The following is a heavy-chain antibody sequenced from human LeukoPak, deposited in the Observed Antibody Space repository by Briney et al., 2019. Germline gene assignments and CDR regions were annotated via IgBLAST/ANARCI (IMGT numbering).Heavy chain of an antibody. V-gene: IGHV4-39*07. Sequence: SETLSLTCTVSGASISSTTYYWGWIRQPPGTGLEWIGEINHSGSTNYNPSLKSRVTISVDTSKNQFSLKLSSVTAADTAVYYCARCGWYVRWFDPWGQGTLVTVSS. CDR2: INHSGST. D-gene: IGHD6-19*01. CDR1: GASISSTTYY. CDR3: ARCGWYVRWFDP. J-gene: IGHJ5*02.